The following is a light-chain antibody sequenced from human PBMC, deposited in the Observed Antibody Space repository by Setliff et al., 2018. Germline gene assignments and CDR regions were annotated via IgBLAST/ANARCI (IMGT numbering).Light chain of an antibody. CDR2: SNN. CDR3: AAWDDSLNGHV. V-gene: IGLV1-44*01. J-gene: IGLJ1*01. Sequence: QSVLTQPPSASGTPGQRVTISCSGSSSNIGTNTVNWYQQVPGTAPKLLIYSNNQRPSGVPDRFSGSESGTSASPAISGLQSDDEADYYCAAWDDSLNGHVFGTGTKVTVL. CDR1: SSNIGTNT.